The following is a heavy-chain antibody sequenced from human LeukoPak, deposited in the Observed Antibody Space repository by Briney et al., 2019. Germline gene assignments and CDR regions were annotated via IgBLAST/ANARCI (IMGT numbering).Heavy chain of an antibody. J-gene: IGHJ5*02. CDR1: GGTFSNYA. D-gene: IGHD5-12*01. CDR3: ARAQAGNYDWPLDL. V-gene: IGHV1-69*05. Sequence: SVKVSCKASGGTFSNYALSWVRQAPGQGLEWMGAIIPFLDTSNYPPKFQDRVTITTDESTSTAYMELSSLRSDDTAVYYCARAQAGNYDWPLDLWGQETLVTVSS. CDR2: IIPFLDTS.